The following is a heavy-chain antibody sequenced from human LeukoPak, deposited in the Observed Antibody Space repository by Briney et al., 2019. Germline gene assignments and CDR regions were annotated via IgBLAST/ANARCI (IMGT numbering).Heavy chain of an antibody. J-gene: IGHJ4*02. CDR3: VRDPDALDY. Sequence: KAGGSLRLSCAASGFTFSDYYMSWIRQAPGRGLEWVSYVSSSSSYTNYADSVRGRFTISRDNAKDSLYLQMNSLRDEDTAVYYCVRDPDALDYWGQGTQVTVSS. CDR1: GFTFSDYY. CDR2: VSSSSSYT. V-gene: IGHV3-11*06.